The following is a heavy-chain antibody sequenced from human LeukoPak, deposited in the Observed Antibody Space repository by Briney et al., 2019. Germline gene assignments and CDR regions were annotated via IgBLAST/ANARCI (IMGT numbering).Heavy chain of an antibody. CDR2: IRSRAYGGTT. CDR3: ARGPIQQWLYNGMDV. CDR1: EFTFGDHA. D-gene: IGHD5-18*01. J-gene: IGHJ6*02. V-gene: IGHV3-49*04. Sequence: QPGRSLRLSCTASEFTFGDHAMSWVRQAPGKGLEWVGFIRSRAYGGTTEYAPAVKGRFLISRDDSKSTAYLHMNSLKTEDTAVYYCARGPIQQWLYNGMDVWGQGTTVSVSS.